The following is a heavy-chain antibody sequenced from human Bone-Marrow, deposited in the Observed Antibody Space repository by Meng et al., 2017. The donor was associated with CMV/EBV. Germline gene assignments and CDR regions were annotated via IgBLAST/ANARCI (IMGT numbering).Heavy chain of an antibody. CDR2: ILYGGST. Sequence: SETLSLTCTVSRGSISSSSHYWGWVRQAPGKGLEWIGSILYGGSTFYNPSLKSRVSISIDVSKNQFSLSLSSVTAADTAVYYCARVWGGDNWFDPWGQGILVTCSS. D-gene: IGHD3-16*01. CDR1: RGSISSSSHY. J-gene: IGHJ5*02. V-gene: IGHV4-39*07. CDR3: ARVWGGDNWFDP.